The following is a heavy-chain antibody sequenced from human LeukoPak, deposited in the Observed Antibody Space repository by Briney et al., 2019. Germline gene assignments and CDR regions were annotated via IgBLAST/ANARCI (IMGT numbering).Heavy chain of an antibody. Sequence: GASVKVSCKASGYTFTRYYIHWARQAPGQGLEWMGIINPSGGSTTYTQKFQGRVTVTGDTSTSTVYMELSSLRSEDTAVYYCARGPYRYFDYWGQGTLVTVSS. D-gene: IGHD5-18*01. V-gene: IGHV1-46*01. CDR1: GYTFTRYY. J-gene: IGHJ4*02. CDR3: ARGPYRYFDY. CDR2: INPSGGST.